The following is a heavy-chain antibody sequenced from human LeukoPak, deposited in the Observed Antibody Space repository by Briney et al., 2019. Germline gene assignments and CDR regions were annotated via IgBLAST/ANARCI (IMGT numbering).Heavy chain of an antibody. D-gene: IGHD3-16*01. Sequence: GGSLRLSCAASGFTFSTDYMTWDRQAPGKGLEWVANIKQDGSKKNYVESVKGRFTISRDNAKNSLSLQMYSLRVEDTAVYYCARDQGGGWFDPWGQGTLVTVSS. CDR2: IKQDGSKK. CDR1: GFTFSTDY. CDR3: ARDQGGGWFDP. V-gene: IGHV3-7*01. J-gene: IGHJ5*02.